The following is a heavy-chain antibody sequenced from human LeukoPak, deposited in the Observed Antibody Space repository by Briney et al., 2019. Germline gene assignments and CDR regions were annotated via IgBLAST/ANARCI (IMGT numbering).Heavy chain of an antibody. CDR3: AKGFYSNYVYLGYFDY. CDR1: GFTFSSYS. V-gene: IGHV3-30*18. CDR2: ISYDGSNK. Sequence: GGSLRLSCAASGFTFSSYSMNWVRQAPGKGLEWVAVISYDGSNKYYADSVKGRFTISRDNSKNTLYLQMNSLRAEDTAVYYCAKGFYSNYVYLGYFDYWGQGTLVTVSS. J-gene: IGHJ4*02. D-gene: IGHD4-11*01.